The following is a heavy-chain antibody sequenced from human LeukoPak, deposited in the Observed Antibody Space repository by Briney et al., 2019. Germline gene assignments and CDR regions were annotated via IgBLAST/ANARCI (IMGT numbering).Heavy chain of an antibody. CDR3: ARVYLERLTAGYFDH. CDR2: ISYDGRQN. D-gene: IGHD2-8*01. Sequence: GGSLRLSCAASGFIFSPYAMSWVRQAPGKGLEWVAVISYDGRQNYYADSVKGRFTISRDNSKNTLYLQMNSLRDEDSAAYYCARVYLERLTAGYFDHWGQGTWVTVSP. J-gene: IGHJ4*02. CDR1: GFIFSPYA. V-gene: IGHV3-30*04.